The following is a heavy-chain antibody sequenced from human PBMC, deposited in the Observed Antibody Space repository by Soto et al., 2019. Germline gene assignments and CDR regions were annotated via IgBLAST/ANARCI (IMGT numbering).Heavy chain of an antibody. CDR2: FDPEDGET. CDR3: AAFRGGYYDSSGYYSFDY. Sequence: ASVKVSCKVSGYTLTELSMHWVRQAPGKGLEWMGGFDPEDGETIYAQKFQGRVTMTEDTSTDTAYMELSSLRSEDTAMYYCAAFRGGYYDSSGYYSFDYWGQGTLVTVS. D-gene: IGHD3-22*01. V-gene: IGHV1-24*01. J-gene: IGHJ4*02. CDR1: GYTLTELS.